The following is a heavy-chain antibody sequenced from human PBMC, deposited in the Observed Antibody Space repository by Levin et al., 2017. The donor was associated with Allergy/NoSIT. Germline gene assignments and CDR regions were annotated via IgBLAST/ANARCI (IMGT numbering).Heavy chain of an antibody. CDR1: GGSISSSTHY. CDR3: ARERELIGARAPFDY. D-gene: IGHD6-6*01. Sequence: RSQTLSLTCTVSGGSISSSTHYWGWVRQAPGKGLEWIGSIYYSGVTYYNPSLKSRVTISVDRFQNQFSLKLRSVTAADTAVYYCARERELIGARAPFDYWGQGTLVTVSS. J-gene: IGHJ4*02. CDR2: IYYSGVT. V-gene: IGHV4-39*07.